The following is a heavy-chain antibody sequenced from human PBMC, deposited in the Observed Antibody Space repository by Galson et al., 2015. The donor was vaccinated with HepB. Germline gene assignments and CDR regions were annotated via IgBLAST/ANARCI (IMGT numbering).Heavy chain of an antibody. J-gene: IGHJ3*02. V-gene: IGHV1-24*01. CDR3: AMDSFTSYYGSGTPRGAFDI. D-gene: IGHD3-10*01. CDR1: GYSLTESS. CDR2: FDPEDGEI. Sequence: SVKVSCKVSGYSLTESSMYWVRQAPGKGLEWMGDFDPEDGEIVYAQKFQGRVSMTEDTSAETAYTELSSLRSEDTAVYYCAMDSFTSYYGSGTPRGAFDIWGQGTMFTVSS.